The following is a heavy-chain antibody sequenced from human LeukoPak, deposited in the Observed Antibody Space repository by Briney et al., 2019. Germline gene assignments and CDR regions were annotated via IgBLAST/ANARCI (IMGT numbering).Heavy chain of an antibody. J-gene: IGHJ4*02. D-gene: IGHD1-14*01. V-gene: IGHV3-23*01. Sequence: GRSLRLSCAASGFTFSSYAMSWVRQAPGKGLEWVSAISGSGGSTYYADSVKGRFTISRDNSKNTLYLQMNSLRAEDTAVYYCAKDQTRVPTYFDYWGQGTLVTVSS. CDR3: AKDQTRVPTYFDY. CDR1: GFTFSSYA. CDR2: ISGSGGST.